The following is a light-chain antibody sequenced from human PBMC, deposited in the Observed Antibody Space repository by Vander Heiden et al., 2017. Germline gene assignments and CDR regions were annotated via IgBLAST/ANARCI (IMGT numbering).Light chain of an antibody. CDR3: QQYNNWPRT. CDR1: QSVSSN. V-gene: IGKV3-15*01. J-gene: IGKJ1*01. Sequence: EIVMTQSPATLSVSPGERATLSCRASQSVSSNLAWYQQKPGQAPRLLIYGASTRATGIPARFSGSGSGTGFTLTISSLQSEDFAVYYCQQYNNWPRTFSQGTKVEIK. CDR2: GAS.